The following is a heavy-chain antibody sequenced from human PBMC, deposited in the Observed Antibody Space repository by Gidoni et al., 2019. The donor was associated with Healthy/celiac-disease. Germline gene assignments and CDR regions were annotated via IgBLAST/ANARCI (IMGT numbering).Heavy chain of an antibody. V-gene: IGHV3-74*01. J-gene: IGHJ4*02. CDR3: ARGSGFGEFLDY. Sequence: EVQLVESGGGLVQPGGSLRLSCAASGFPFSSYWMHWVRQAPGKGRVWVSRINSDGSSTSYADSVKGRFTISRDNAKNTLYLQMNSLRAEDTAVYYCARGSGFGEFLDYWGQGTLVTVSS. CDR2: INSDGSST. CDR1: GFPFSSYW. D-gene: IGHD3-10*01.